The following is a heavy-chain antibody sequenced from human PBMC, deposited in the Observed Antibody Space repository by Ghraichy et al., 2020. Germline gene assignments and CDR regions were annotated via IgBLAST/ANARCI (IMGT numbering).Heavy chain of an antibody. CDR3: AGRSGYYYGALDY. J-gene: IGHJ4*02. Sequence: SETLSLTCTVSGGTISSYYWSWIRQPPGKGLEWIAYIYYSGRTNYNTSLKSRVTISVDTSKNQFYLKLSSVTAADTAVYYCAGRSGYYYGALDYWGQGALVTVSS. D-gene: IGHD3-22*01. CDR1: GGTISSYY. V-gene: IGHV4-59*01. CDR2: IYYSGRT.